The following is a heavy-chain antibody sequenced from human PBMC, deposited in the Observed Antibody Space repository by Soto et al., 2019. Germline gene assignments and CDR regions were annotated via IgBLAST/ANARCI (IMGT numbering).Heavy chain of an antibody. CDR1: GYIFTDYY. V-gene: IGHV1-2*06. J-gene: IGHJ6*02. Sequence: ASVKVSCKASGYIFTDYYMHWVRQAPGQELGWMGRINPNSGGTNYAQKFQGRVTMTRDTSISTAYMELSSLRSEDTAVYYCARRELLREDGGYSGYDRPYYYYYYGMDFWGQGTTVTVSS. CDR3: ARRELLREDGGYSGYDRPYYYYYYGMDF. D-gene: IGHD5-12*01. CDR2: INPNSGGT.